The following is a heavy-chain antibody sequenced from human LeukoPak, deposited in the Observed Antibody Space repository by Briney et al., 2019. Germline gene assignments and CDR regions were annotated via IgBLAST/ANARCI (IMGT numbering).Heavy chain of an antibody. CDR2: IIPVLTFP. Sequence: HWASVKVSCKPSGGTFSSYALSWVRQAPGQGLEWMGRIIPVLTFPSYAPKFRGRVTITADQSTETAYMELSGLKYEDSAIYYCAGSGNGYSWGIDYWGQGTVVTVSS. CDR3: AGSGNGYSWGIDY. CDR1: GGTFSSYA. D-gene: IGHD5-18*01. V-gene: IGHV1-69*04. J-gene: IGHJ4*02.